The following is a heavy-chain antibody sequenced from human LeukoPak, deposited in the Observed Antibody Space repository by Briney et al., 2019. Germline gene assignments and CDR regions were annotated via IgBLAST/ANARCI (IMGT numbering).Heavy chain of an antibody. V-gene: IGHV3-7*01. CDR3: ARGGYSQYYFDY. CDR2: IKQDGSEK. J-gene: IGHJ4*02. CDR1: GFTFNKYW. Sequence: PGGSLRLSCTASGFTFNKYWMSWVRQAPGKGLEWVANIKQDGSEKFYVDSVKGRLTISRDNAKNSLYLQMNSLRAEDTAVYYCARGGYSQYYFDYWGQGTLVTVSS. D-gene: IGHD5-18*01.